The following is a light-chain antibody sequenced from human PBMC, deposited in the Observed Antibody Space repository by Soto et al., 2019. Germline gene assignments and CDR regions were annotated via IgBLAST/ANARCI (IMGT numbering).Light chain of an antibody. CDR1: SSDVGTYNY. V-gene: IGLV2-14*01. J-gene: IGLJ3*02. Sequence: QSALTQPASVSGSPGQSITISCTGTSSDVGTYNYVSWYLHRPGKAPNLMIYDVSYRPSGVSNRFSGSKSANTASLTISGLQAEDEADYYCSSYTASNTQVFGGGTKLTVL. CDR2: DVS. CDR3: SSYTASNTQV.